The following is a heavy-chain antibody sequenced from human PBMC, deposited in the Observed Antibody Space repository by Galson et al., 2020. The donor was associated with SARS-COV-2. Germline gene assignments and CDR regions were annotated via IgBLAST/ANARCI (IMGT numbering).Heavy chain of an antibody. D-gene: IGHD1-26*01. Sequence: GESLKISCAASGFTFSKHGIHWVRQAPGKGMEWVAYISDDGSKKYFADSVKGRFTISRDNSKNTLYLQMNSLRAEDAAVYYCGRDRAWGVDYWGQGTLVSVSS. CDR3: GRDRAWGVDY. CDR2: ISDDGSKK. CDR1: GFTFSKHG. J-gene: IGHJ4*02. V-gene: IGHV3-30*03.